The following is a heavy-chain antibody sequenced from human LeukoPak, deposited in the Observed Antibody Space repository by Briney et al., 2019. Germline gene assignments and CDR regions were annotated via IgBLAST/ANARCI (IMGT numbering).Heavy chain of an antibody. CDR2: MKPKNGGA. V-gene: IGHV1-2*06. Sequence: ASVKVSCKPSGYAFTGFYIHWVRQAPGQGLEWMGRMKPKNGGANYPQRFQGRVTMTRDTSMNTAYMELSGLESDDTAIYYCARGGRDTSPYNWFDPWGQGTLVTVSS. J-gene: IGHJ5*02. D-gene: IGHD2-2*01. CDR1: GYAFTGFY. CDR3: ARGGRDTSPYNWFDP.